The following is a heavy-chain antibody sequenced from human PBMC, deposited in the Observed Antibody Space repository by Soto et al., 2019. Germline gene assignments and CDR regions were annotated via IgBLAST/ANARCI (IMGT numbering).Heavy chain of an antibody. Sequence: EVQLVESGGGLVQPGGSLRLSCAASGFTFSSYWMHWVRQAPGKGLVWVSRINSDGSSTSYADSVKGRFTISRDNAKKRLYLQMNSLRAEDTAVYYCAIRASYYDSSGYFDYWGQGTLVTVSS. CDR3: AIRASYYDSSGYFDY. CDR1: GFTFSSYW. D-gene: IGHD3-22*01. CDR2: INSDGSST. V-gene: IGHV3-74*01. J-gene: IGHJ4*02.